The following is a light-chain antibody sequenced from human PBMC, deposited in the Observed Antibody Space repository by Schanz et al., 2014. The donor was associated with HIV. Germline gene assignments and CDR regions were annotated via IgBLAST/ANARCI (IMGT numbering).Light chain of an antibody. J-gene: IGLJ3*02. CDR2: DVS. CDR1: SSDIGGYNY. CDR3: GSFTTSSTWV. Sequence: QSALTQPASVSGSPGQSITISCTGTSSDIGGYNYVSWYQQLPDKVPKLIIYDVSNRPSGISNRFSGSKSGNTASLTISGLLAEDEAFYYCGSFTTSSTWVFGGGTKLTVL. V-gene: IGLV2-14*03.